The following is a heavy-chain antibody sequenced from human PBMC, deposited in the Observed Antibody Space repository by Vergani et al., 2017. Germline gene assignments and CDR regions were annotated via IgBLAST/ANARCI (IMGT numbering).Heavy chain of an antibody. Sequence: EVQLVESGGVVVQPGGSLRLSCAASGLTFDDYAMHWVRQAPGKGLEWVSLISWDGGSTYYADSVKGRFTISRDNSKNSLYLQMNSLRAEDTALYYCAILGYCSGGSCRRNYYYGMDVWGQXP. CDR2: ISWDGGST. J-gene: IGHJ6*02. CDR3: AILGYCSGGSCRRNYYYGMDV. D-gene: IGHD2-15*01. V-gene: IGHV3-43D*04. CDR1: GLTFDDYA.